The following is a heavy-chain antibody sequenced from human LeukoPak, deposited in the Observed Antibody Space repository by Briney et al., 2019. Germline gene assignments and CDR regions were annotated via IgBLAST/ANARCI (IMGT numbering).Heavy chain of an antibody. J-gene: IGHJ4*02. Sequence: GGSLRLSCEGSAFIFSGHWMNWVRQTPGKGLEWVASIKEDGSERQYVDSMKGRFTISRDNAKNSLFLQMNSLRAEDTAIYYCTTDTWYSAGHWGQGTLVTVSS. CDR2: IKEDGSER. CDR1: AFIFSGHW. CDR3: TTDTWYSAGH. D-gene: IGHD2-15*01. V-gene: IGHV3-7*03.